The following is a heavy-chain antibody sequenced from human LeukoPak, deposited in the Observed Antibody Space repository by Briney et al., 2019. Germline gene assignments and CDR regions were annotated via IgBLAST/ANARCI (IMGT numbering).Heavy chain of an antibody. CDR3: ARVYYDSSGYSDY. J-gene: IGHJ4*02. CDR1: GFTFSSYG. CDR2: IWYDGSNK. D-gene: IGHD3-22*01. V-gene: IGHV3-33*01. Sequence: GRSLRLSCAASGFTFSSYGMHWVRQAPGKGLEWVAVIWYDGSNKYYADSVKGRFTISRDNSKNTLYLQMNSLRAEDTAVYYCARVYYDSSGYSDYWGQGTLVTVSS.